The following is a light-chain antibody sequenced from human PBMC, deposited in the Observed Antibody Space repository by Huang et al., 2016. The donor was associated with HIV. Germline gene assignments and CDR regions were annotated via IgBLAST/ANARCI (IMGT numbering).Light chain of an antibody. CDR3: QQYNSYSWT. CDR1: QSISYW. CDR2: KSS. V-gene: IGKV1-5*03. J-gene: IGKJ1*01. Sequence: DIQMTQSPSTLSASVGVRVTITCRASQSISYWLAWYQQKPGKAPNLLIYKSSTLQSGVPSRFSGSGSGTEFTLTISSLQPDDFATYYCQQYNSYSWTFGQGTKVEIK.